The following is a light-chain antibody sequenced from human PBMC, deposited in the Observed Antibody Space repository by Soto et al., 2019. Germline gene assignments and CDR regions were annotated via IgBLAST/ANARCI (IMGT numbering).Light chain of an antibody. CDR3: QSPDITGTYV. V-gene: IGLV3-25*02. J-gene: IGLJ1*01. Sequence: SYELTQPPSVSVSPGQTARITCSGDALPKQYAYWYQQKPGQAPVLVIYKDNERPSGIPERFSGSSSGTTATLDISGVQAEDEADYYCQSPDITGTYVFATGTKVTVL. CDR1: ALPKQY. CDR2: KDN.